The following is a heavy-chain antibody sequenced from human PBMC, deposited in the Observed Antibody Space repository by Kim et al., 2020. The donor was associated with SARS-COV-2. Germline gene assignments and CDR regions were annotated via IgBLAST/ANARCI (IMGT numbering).Heavy chain of an antibody. J-gene: IGHJ6*02. CDR2: MKSKTDGGTT. D-gene: IGHD2-15*01. Sequence: GGSLRLSCVVSGFTFSNAWMSWVRQAPGKGLEWVGRMKSKTDGGTTDYAAPVKGRFTISRDDSKNTLYLQMNSLKTEDTAVYYCTTGDVVVVVTATPSYYYAMDVWGQGTTVTVSS. V-gene: IGHV3-15*01. CDR1: GFTFSNAW. CDR3: TTGDVVVVVTATPSYYYAMDV.